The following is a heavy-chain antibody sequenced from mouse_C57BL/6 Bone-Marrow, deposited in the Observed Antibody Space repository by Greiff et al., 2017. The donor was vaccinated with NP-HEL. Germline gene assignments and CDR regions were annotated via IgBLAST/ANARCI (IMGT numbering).Heavy chain of an antibody. CDR3: AKNLLYYDYDYAMDY. V-gene: IGHV2-5*01. D-gene: IGHD2-4*01. CDR2: IWRGGST. J-gene: IGHJ4*01. CDR1: GFSLTSYG. Sequence: VQLKESGPGLVQPSQSLSITCTVSGFSLTSYGVHWVRQSPGKGLEWLGVIWRGGSTDYNAAFMSRLSITKDNSKSQVFFKMNSLQADDTAIYYCAKNLLYYDYDYAMDYWGQGTSVTVSS.